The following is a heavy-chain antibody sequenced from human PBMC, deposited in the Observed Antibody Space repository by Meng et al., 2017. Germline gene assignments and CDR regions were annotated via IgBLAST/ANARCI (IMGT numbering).Heavy chain of an antibody. CDR1: GGTFSSYA. D-gene: IGHD3-16*01. CDR3: ARGPTGGAFDI. V-gene: IGHV1-69*06. J-gene: IGHJ3*02. CDR2: IIPIFGTA. Sequence: QGQLGQSGAGVKKPGSSVDVSCKASGGTFSSYAISWVRQAPGQWLEWMGGIIPIFGTANYAQKFQGRVTITADKSTSTAYMELSSLRSEDTAVYYCARGPTGGAFDIWGQGTMVTVSS.